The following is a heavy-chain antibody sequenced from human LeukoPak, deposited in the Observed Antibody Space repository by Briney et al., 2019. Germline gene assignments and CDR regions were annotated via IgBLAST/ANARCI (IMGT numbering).Heavy chain of an antibody. CDR2: ISAYNGNT. Sequence: EASVKVSCKASGSPFTSYGISWVRQAPGQGLAWMGWISAYNGNTNYPQKLQGRVTMTTDTSTSTAYMELRSLRSDDTAVYYCARALATVTTFLYWGQGTLVTVSS. CDR3: ARALATVTTFLY. D-gene: IGHD4-17*01. J-gene: IGHJ4*02. CDR1: GSPFTSYG. V-gene: IGHV1-18*01.